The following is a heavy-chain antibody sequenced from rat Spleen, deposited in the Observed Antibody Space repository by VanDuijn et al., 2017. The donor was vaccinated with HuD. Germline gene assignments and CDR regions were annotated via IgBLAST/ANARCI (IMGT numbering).Heavy chain of an antibody. CDR1: GFTFNNYW. V-gene: IGHV5S13*01. CDR2: ISTGGGNT. CDR3: ARQYYGYNLYYFDY. Sequence: EVQLVESGGGLVQPGRSLKLSCVASGFTFNNYWMTWIRQAPGKGLEWVASISTGGGNTYYRDSVKGRFTISRDNAKNTQYLQMDSLRSEDTATYYCARQYYGYNLYYFDYWGQGVMVTVSS. D-gene: IGHD1-9*01. J-gene: IGHJ2*01.